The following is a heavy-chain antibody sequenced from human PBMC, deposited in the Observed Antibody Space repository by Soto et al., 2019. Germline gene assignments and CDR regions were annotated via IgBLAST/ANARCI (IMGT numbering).Heavy chain of an antibody. Sequence: GGSLRLSCAASGFTFSDSSIHWVRQASGKGLEWVGRIRSKANSYTTAYAASVKGRFTISRDDSKNTAYLQMNSLKPEDTAIFYCTRDDFDLVPAAADAFDIWGPG. J-gene: IGHJ3*02. CDR2: IRSKANSYTT. CDR3: TRDDFDLVPAAADAFDI. D-gene: IGHD2-2*01. CDR1: GFTFSDSS. V-gene: IGHV3-73*01.